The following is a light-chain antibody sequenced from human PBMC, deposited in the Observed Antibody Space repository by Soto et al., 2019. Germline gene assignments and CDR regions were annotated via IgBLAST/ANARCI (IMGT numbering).Light chain of an antibody. CDR2: LNSDGSH. J-gene: IGLJ2*01. V-gene: IGLV4-69*01. CDR3: QTWGTGIVI. Sequence: QPVLTQSPSASASLGASVKLTCTLSSGHSTYAIAWHQQQPEKGPRFLMKLNSDGSHNRGDGIPDRFSGSSSGAERYLSISGLQSVDEAEYYCQTWGTGIVILGGGTKLTVL. CDR1: SGHSTYA.